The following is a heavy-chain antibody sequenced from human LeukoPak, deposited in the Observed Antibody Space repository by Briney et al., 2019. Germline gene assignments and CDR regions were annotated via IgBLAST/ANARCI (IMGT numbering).Heavy chain of an antibody. D-gene: IGHD4-17*01. CDR3: ARVGHNDYGDPLDY. Sequence: SETLSLTCTVSGGSISSYYWSWIRQPPGKGLEWIGYIYYSGSTNYNPSLKSRVTISVDTSKNQFSLKLSSVTAADTAVYYCARVGHNDYGDPLDYWGQGTLVTVSS. V-gene: IGHV4-59*08. CDR1: GGSISSYY. CDR2: IYYSGST. J-gene: IGHJ4*02.